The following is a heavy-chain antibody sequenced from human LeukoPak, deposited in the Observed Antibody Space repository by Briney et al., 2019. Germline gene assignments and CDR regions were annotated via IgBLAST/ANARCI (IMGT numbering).Heavy chain of an antibody. CDR1: GGSIRSSSYY. J-gene: IGHJ5*02. CDR2: IYYSGST. D-gene: IGHD6-19*01. V-gene: IGHV4-39*01. CDR3: ARHGGSPDWFDP. Sequence: SETLSLTCTVSGGSIRSSSYYWGWIRQPPGKGLEWIGNIYYSGSTYHNPSLKSRVTVSVDTSKNQFSLKLSSVTAADTAVYYCARHGGSPDWFDPWGQGTLVIVSS.